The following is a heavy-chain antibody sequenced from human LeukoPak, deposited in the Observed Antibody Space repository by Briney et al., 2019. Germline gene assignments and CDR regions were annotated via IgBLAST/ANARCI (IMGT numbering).Heavy chain of an antibody. V-gene: IGHV1-2*02. J-gene: IGHJ6*03. Sequence: ASVKVSCKASGYTFTGYYMHWVRQAPGQGLEWMGWINPNSGGTNYAQKFQGRVTMTRDTSISTAYMELSRLRSDDTAVYYCASYGDYSGILGDHHYYYYMDVWGKGTTVTVSS. D-gene: IGHD4-17*01. CDR2: INPNSGGT. CDR1: GYTFTGYY. CDR3: ASYGDYSGILGDHHYYYYMDV.